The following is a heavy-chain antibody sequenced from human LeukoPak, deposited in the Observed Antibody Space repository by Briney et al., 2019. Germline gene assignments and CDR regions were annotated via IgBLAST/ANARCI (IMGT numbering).Heavy chain of an antibody. D-gene: IGHD2-15*01. Sequence: PGGSLRLSCAASGFTFSSYSMNWVRQAPGKGLEWVSVVYYGGDTYYADSVKGRFTISRDSSKNTLYLQMHSLRAEDTAVYYCASPGYCSGSVCYSGYLQHWGQGTLVTVST. CDR2: VYYGGDT. CDR1: GFTFSSYS. CDR3: ASPGYCSGSVCYSGYLQH. V-gene: IGHV3-53*01. J-gene: IGHJ1*01.